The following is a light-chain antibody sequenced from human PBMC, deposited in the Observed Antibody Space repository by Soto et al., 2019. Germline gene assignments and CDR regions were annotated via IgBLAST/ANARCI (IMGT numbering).Light chain of an antibody. V-gene: IGKV3-11*01. CDR1: QNISTS. Sequence: EIVWTQSPATLSLSPGERATLSCRASQNISTSLAWYQQKPGQAPRLLIYDASDRATGIPARLSGSGSGTDFTLTISSLEPEDFAVYYCQQRGNRPPLTFGGGTKVEIK. CDR3: QQRGNRPPLT. J-gene: IGKJ4*01. CDR2: DAS.